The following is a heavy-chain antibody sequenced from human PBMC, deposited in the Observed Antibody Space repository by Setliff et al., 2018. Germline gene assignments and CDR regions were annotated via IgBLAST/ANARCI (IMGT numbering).Heavy chain of an antibody. D-gene: IGHD3-22*01. CDR2: IRGRTDNYAT. V-gene: IGHV3-73*01. CDR1: GFSFSGSA. J-gene: IGHJ3*02. Sequence: GGSLRLSCAASGFSFSGSAVYWVRQASVKGLEWLGRIRGRTDNYATAYAASVRGRFTISRDDSKNTAYLQMNSLKTEDTAVYYCTFARDGYDVFDIWGQGTMVTVSS. CDR3: TFARDGYDVFDI.